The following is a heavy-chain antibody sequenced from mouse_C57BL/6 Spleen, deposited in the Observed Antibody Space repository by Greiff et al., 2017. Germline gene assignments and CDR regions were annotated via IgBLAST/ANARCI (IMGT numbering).Heavy chain of an antibody. Sequence: EVQLQQSGTVLARPGASVKMSCKTSGYTFTSYWMHWVKQRPGQGLEWLGAIYPGNSDTSYNQKFKGKAKLTAVTSASTAYMELSSLTNEDSAVYYCTNSHYYGSSWFAYWGQGTLVTVSA. CDR2: IYPGNSDT. CDR3: TNSHYYGSSWFAY. CDR1: GYTFTSYW. V-gene: IGHV1-5*01. D-gene: IGHD1-1*01. J-gene: IGHJ3*01.